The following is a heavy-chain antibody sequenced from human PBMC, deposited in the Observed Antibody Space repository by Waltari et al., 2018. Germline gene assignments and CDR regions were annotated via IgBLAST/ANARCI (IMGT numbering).Heavy chain of an antibody. CDR3: ARGRVVVPAASRVFGY. D-gene: IGHD2-2*01. Sequence: QVQLQQWGAGLLKPSETLSLTCAVSGGSFSGYYWRWIRQTPGKGLEWIGEINHSGSTNYHPSLKSRVTIAVDTSKNQFSLKLSSVTAADTDVYYCARGRVVVPAASRVFGYWGQGTLVTVSS. CDR1: GGSFSGYY. V-gene: IGHV4-34*01. J-gene: IGHJ4*02. CDR2: INHSGST.